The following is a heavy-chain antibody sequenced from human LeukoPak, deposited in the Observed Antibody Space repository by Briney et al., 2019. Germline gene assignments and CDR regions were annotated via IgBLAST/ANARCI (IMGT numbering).Heavy chain of an antibody. D-gene: IGHD3-3*01. CDR3: IRDWHHYDFDS. CDR1: GFTFSSYY. Sequence: PGGSLRLSCAASGFTFSSYYMHWVRQAPGKGLVWVSRINGVGSDRIYADSVKGRFTISRDNAKNTVYLQMNSLRDEDTALYYCIRDWHHYDFDSWGQGTLVTVSS. V-gene: IGHV3-74*01. J-gene: IGHJ5*01. CDR2: INGVGSDR.